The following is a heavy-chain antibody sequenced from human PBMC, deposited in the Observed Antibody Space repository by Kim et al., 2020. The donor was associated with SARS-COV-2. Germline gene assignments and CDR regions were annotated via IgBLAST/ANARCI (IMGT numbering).Heavy chain of an antibody. CDR3: AKEWNRYYYYYGMDV. J-gene: IGHJ6*02. V-gene: IGHV3-30*18. Sequence: GGSLRLSCAASGFTFSSYGMHWVRQAPGKGLEWVAVISYDGSNKYYADSVKGRFTISRDNSKNTLYLQMNSLRAEDTAVYYCAKEWNRYYYYYGMDVWGQWTTVTVSS. CDR1: GFTFSSYG. CDR2: ISYDGSNK. D-gene: IGHD1-1*01.